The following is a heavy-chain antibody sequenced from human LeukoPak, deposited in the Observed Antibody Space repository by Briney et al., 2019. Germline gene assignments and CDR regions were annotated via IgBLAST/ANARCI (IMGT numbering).Heavy chain of an antibody. Sequence: SETLSLTCSVSGYSISTDYYWGWIRQAPGKGLEWIGIINHRGSTNYNPSLKSRVTISVDTSKNQFSLKLSSVTAADTAVYYCARAYDFWSGYYRRYNWFDPWGQGTLVTVSS. CDR3: ARAYDFWSGYYRRYNWFDP. J-gene: IGHJ5*02. CDR1: GYSISTDYY. D-gene: IGHD3-3*01. V-gene: IGHV4-38-2*02. CDR2: INHRGST.